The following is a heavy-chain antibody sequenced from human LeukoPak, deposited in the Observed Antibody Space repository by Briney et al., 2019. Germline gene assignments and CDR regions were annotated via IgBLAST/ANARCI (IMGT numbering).Heavy chain of an antibody. Sequence: GRSLRLSCAASGFTFSSYGMHWVRQAPGKGLEWVAVIWYDGSNKYYADSVKGRFTISRDNSKNTLYLQMNSLRAEDTAVYYCARIGQQLVRGGMDVWGQGTTVTVS. V-gene: IGHV3-33*01. D-gene: IGHD6-13*01. CDR3: ARIGQQLVRGGMDV. CDR1: GFTFSSYG. J-gene: IGHJ6*02. CDR2: IWYDGSNK.